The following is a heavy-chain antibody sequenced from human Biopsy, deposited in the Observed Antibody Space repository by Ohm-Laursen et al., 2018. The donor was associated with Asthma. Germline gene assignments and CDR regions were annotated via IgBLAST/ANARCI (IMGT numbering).Heavy chain of an antibody. V-gene: IGHV1-69*13. CDR2: INSVFGTT. D-gene: IGHD2-2*01. CDR1: ARTFNTSV. J-gene: IGHJ4*02. Sequence: SVTVSCPSLARTFNTSVIGWVRQAPGQGLEWMGGINSVFGTTTYPQKFQDRVTITADDSTSTVYMELSSLRSEDTAVYYCARKAGSCISRTCYSLDFWGQGTLVTVSS. CDR3: ARKAGSCISRTCYSLDF.